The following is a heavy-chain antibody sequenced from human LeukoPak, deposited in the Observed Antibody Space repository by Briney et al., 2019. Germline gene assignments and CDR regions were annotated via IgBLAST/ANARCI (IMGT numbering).Heavy chain of an antibody. CDR2: ISGSGGST. J-gene: IGHJ4*02. Sequence: GGSLRLSCVASGFTFSNYGMSWVRPAPGKGLEWVSAISGSGGSTYYADSVKGRFTISRDNSKNTLYLQMNSLRAEDTAVYYCAKLEDDIVVVPAALEDYWGQGTLVTVSS. CDR3: AKLEDDIVVVPAALEDY. V-gene: IGHV3-23*01. D-gene: IGHD2-2*01. CDR1: GFTFSNYG.